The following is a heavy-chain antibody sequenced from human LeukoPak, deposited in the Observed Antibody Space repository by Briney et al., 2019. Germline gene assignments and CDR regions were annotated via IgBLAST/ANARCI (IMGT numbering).Heavy chain of an antibody. J-gene: IGHJ6*03. CDR2: IHSGGST. V-gene: IGHV3-53*01. CDR3: AKVGVAVSYYYYMDV. CDR1: GFSVRTNY. Sequence: PGGSLRLSCVASGFSVRTNYMSWVRQAPGKGLEWVAMIHSGGSTYYADSVQGRFTISRDIPKNTLYLQMNSLRVEDTAIYYCAKVGVAVSYYYYMDVWGKGTTVTISS. D-gene: IGHD3-3*01.